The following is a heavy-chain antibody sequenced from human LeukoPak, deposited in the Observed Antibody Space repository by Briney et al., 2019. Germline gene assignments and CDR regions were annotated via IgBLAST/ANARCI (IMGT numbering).Heavy chain of an antibody. Sequence: PGGSLRLSFAASGFTFSSYRMNWVRQAPGKGLEWVANIKQDGSEKYYVDSVKGRFTISRDNAKNSLFLQMNSLRADDTAVYYCARDTRTFDYWGQGTLVTVSS. CDR1: GFTFSSYR. D-gene: IGHD1-26*01. J-gene: IGHJ4*02. CDR2: IKQDGSEK. V-gene: IGHV3-7*01. CDR3: ARDTRTFDY.